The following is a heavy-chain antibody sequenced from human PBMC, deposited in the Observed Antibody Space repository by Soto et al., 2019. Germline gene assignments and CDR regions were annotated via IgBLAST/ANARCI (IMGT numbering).Heavy chain of an antibody. CDR1: GYSFTSYW. V-gene: IGHV1-69*04. Sequence: PGESLKISCKGSGYSFTSYWISWVRQAPGQGLEWMGRIIPILGIANYAQKFQGRVTITADKSTSTAYMELSSLRSEDTAVYYCARDQGYCSSTSCYGGDYYYYGMDVWGQGTTVTVSS. CDR2: IIPILGIA. CDR3: ARDQGYCSSTSCYGGDYYYYGMDV. D-gene: IGHD2-2*01. J-gene: IGHJ6*02.